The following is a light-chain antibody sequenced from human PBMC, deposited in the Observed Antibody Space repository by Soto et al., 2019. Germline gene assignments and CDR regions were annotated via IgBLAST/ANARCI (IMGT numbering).Light chain of an antibody. J-gene: IGKJ1*01. Sequence: DIQMTQSPSTLSASVGDRVTITCRASQSICSWLAWYQQKPGKAPKLLIYDASSLESGVPSRFSGSGSGTEFTLTISSLRPDDFATYYCQQYNSYSRTFGQGTKVDIK. V-gene: IGKV1-5*01. CDR3: QQYNSYSRT. CDR2: DAS. CDR1: QSICSW.